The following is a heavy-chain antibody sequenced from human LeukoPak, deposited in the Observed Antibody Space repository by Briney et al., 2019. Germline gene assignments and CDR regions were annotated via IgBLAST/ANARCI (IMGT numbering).Heavy chain of an antibody. V-gene: IGHV4-59*01. CDR3: ARGSILGAPYLDY. D-gene: IGHD1-26*01. Sequence: SETLSLTCTVSGGSISSYYWSWIRQPPGKGLEWIGYIYYSGSTNYNPSLKSRVTISVDTSKNQFSLKLSSVTAADTAVYYCARGSILGAPYLDYWGQGTLVTVSS. J-gene: IGHJ4*02. CDR1: GGSISSYY. CDR2: IYYSGST.